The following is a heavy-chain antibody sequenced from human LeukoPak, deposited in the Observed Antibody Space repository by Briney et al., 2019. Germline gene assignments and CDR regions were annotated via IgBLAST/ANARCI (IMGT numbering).Heavy chain of an antibody. CDR2: ISSSSYI. Sequence: PGRSLRLSCAASGFTFSSYSMNWVRQAPGKGLEWVSSISSSSYIYYADSVKGRFTISRDNAKNSLYLQMNSLRAEDTAVYYCARNYGSTIGYGGWFDPWGQGTLVTVSS. CDR1: GFTFSSYS. D-gene: IGHD3-10*01. CDR3: ARNYGSTIGYGGWFDP. V-gene: IGHV3-21*01. J-gene: IGHJ5*02.